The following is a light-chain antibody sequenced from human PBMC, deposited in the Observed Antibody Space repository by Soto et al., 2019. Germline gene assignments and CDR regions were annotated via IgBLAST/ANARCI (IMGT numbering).Light chain of an antibody. Sequence: EIVLTKSPGTLSLSPGERGTLSCRAGQNLGTLYLAWFQQKSGQAPRLLIYSASRRATGIPARFSGSGSGTDFTLTISSLEPEDFAVYYCQQRSNWPPSITFGQGTRLEIK. V-gene: IGKV3-11*01. CDR1: QNLGTLY. CDR3: QQRSNWPPSIT. J-gene: IGKJ5*01. CDR2: SAS.